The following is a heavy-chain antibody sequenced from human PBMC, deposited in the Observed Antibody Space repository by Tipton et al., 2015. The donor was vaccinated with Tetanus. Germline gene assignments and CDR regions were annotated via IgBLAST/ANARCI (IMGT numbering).Heavy chain of an antibody. CDR3: ATSGGGHCGAKCLINFFDP. D-gene: IGHD2-15*01. Sequence: TLSLTCTVSGGSISSFYWSWIRQPPGKGLEWIGYIYYSGSTNYNPSLKSRVTISVDTSKNQFSLRLSSLTAADTAVYYCATSGGGHCGAKCLINFFDPWGQGTLVTVSS. J-gene: IGHJ5*02. V-gene: IGHV4-59*01. CDR1: GGSISSFY. CDR2: IYYSGST.